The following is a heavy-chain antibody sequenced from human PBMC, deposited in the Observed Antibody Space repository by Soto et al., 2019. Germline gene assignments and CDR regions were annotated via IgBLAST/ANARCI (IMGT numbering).Heavy chain of an antibody. V-gene: IGHV3-33*01. CDR1: GFTFSSYG. D-gene: IGHD3-16*01. J-gene: IGHJ3*02. Sequence: QVQLVESGGGVVQPGRSLRLSCAASGFTFSSYGMHWVRQAPGKGLEWVAVIWYDGSNKYYADSVKGRFTISRDNSKNTLYLQMNRLRAEDTAVYYCARGPLRSDAFDIWGQGTMVTVSS. CDR2: IWYDGSNK. CDR3: ARGPLRSDAFDI.